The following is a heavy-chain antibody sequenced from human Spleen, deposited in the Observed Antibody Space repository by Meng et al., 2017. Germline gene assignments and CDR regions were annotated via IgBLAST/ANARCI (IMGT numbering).Heavy chain of an antibody. V-gene: IGHV3-30-3*02. CDR3: AKSPYGGPFDY. Sequence: QVQLLESGGGVVQPGMSLRLSCAASGFTFIDYAMHWVRQAPGKGLEWVAVISYDGSYKNYADSVKGRFTISRDNSKNTLYLQMNSLRAEDTAVYYCAKSPYGGPFDYWGQGTLVTVSS. D-gene: IGHD4-17*01. CDR2: ISYDGSYK. CDR1: GFTFIDYA. J-gene: IGHJ4*02.